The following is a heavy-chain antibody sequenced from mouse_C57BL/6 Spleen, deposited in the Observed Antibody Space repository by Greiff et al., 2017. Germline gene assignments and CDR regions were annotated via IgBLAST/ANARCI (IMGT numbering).Heavy chain of an antibody. CDR2: IGYDGSN. V-gene: IGHV3-6*01. CDR3: AREWLLRGTY. CDR1: GYSITSGYY. D-gene: IGHD2-3*01. J-gene: IGHJ3*01. Sequence: EVQLVESGPGLVKPSQSLSLTCSVTGYSITSGYYWNWIRQFPGNKLEWMGYIGYDGSNNYDPSLKNRISITRDTSKNPFFLKLNSVTTEDTAPYYCAREWLLRGTYWGQGTLVTVSA.